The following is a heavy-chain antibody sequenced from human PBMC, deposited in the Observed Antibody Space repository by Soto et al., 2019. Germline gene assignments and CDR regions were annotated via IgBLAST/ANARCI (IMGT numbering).Heavy chain of an antibody. CDR3: ARNTFTWFDT. Sequence: LRLSCAASGFTFNDFFMTWIRQAPGRVPDWVASTSNSGNSVYYADSVKGRFTVSRDNDQNTLTLQMTDLRVDDTAVYYCARNTFTWFDTWGQGPLVTVSS. CDR2: TSNSGNSV. CDR1: GFTFNDFF. J-gene: IGHJ5*02. V-gene: IGHV3-11*01.